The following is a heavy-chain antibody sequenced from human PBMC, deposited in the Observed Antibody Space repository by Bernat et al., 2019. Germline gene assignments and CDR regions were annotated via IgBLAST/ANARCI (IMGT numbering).Heavy chain of an antibody. CDR2: FDPEDGET. CDR1: GYTLTELS. D-gene: IGHD3-10*01. J-gene: IGHJ6*02. Sequence: QVQLVQSGAEVKKPGASVKVSCKVSGYTLTELSMHWVRQAPGKGLEWMGGFDPEDGETIYTQKFQGRVTMTDETSTDTAYMELSSLSSEYTAVYYCATGVQLAYYYYGIDVWGQGTTVTVSS. CDR3: ATGVQLAYYYYGIDV. V-gene: IGHV1-24*01.